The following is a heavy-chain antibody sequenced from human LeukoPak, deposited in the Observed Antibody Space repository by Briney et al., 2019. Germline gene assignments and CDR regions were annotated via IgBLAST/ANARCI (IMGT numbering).Heavy chain of an antibody. D-gene: IGHD3-10*01. CDR1: GYTFTSYY. CDR3: ATLWFGDPTSYYMDV. CDR2: INPSGGST. J-gene: IGHJ6*03. Sequence: ASVKVSCKASGYTFTSYYMHWVRQAPGQGLEWMGIINPSGGSTSYAQKFQGRVTMTRDTSTSTVYMELSSLRSEDTAVYYCATLWFGDPTSYYMDVWGKGTTVTVSS. V-gene: IGHV1-46*03.